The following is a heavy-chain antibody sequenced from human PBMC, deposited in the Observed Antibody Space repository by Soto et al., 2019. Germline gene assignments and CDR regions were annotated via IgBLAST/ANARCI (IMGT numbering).Heavy chain of an antibody. V-gene: IGHV3-30*18. J-gene: IGHJ4*02. Sequence: QVQLVESGGGVVQPGRSLRLSCAASGFTFSSYGMHWVRQAPGKGLEWVAVISYDGSNKYYADSVKGRVTISRDNSKNTVYLQMNSLRAEDTAVYYCAKDDDYYDSTSFDYWAQGTLVTVSS. CDR1: GFTFSSYG. CDR2: ISYDGSNK. D-gene: IGHD3-22*01. CDR3: AKDDDYYDSTSFDY.